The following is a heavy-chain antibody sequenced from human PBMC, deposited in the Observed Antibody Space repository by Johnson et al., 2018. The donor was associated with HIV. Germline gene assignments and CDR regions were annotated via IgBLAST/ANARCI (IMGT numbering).Heavy chain of an antibody. CDR1: GFTFSDYY. Sequence: VQLVESGGGLVKPGGSLRLSCAASGFTFSDYYMSWIRQAPGKGLEWVSYISSSGSTIYYADSVKGRFTISRDNATNSLFLQMNIVRDEDTAVYCCVRGGAVAPSSGFDIWGQGTKVTVSS. J-gene: IGHJ3*02. CDR3: VRGGAVAPSSGFDI. D-gene: IGHD6-19*01. CDR2: ISSSGSTI. V-gene: IGHV3-11*01.